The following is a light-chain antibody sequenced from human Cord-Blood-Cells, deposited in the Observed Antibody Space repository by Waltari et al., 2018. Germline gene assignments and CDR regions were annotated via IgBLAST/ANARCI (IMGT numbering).Light chain of an antibody. CDR2: DAS. CDR3: QQYDNLLFT. V-gene: IGKV1-33*01. CDR1: QEISNY. Sequence: DIQMTPSPSSLSASLGDRVTITCQASQEISNYLNWYQQKPGKAPKLLIYDASNLETGVPSRFSGSGSGTDFTFTISSLQPEDIATYYCQQYDNLLFTFGPGTKVDIK. J-gene: IGKJ3*01.